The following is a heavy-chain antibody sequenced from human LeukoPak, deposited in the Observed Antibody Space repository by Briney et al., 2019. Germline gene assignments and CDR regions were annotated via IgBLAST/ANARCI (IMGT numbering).Heavy chain of an antibody. CDR3: ARTIGNQEFDY. J-gene: IGHJ4*02. CDR2: IKQDGSEK. D-gene: IGHD1-26*01. Sequence: GGSLRLSCAASGFTFSSYWMSWVRQAPGKGLEWVANIKQDGSEKYYVDSVKGRFTISRDNAKNSLCLQMNSLRAEDTAVYYCARTIGNQEFDYWGQGTLVTVSS. V-gene: IGHV3-7*04. CDR1: GFTFSSYW.